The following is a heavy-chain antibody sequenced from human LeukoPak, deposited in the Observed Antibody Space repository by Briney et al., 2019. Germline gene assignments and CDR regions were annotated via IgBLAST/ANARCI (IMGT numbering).Heavy chain of an antibody. J-gene: IGHJ4*02. CDR3: ARDSNFHYYDSSGYYDY. CDR2: IYTSGST. CDR1: GGSISSYY. V-gene: IGHV4-4*07. D-gene: IGHD3-22*01. Sequence: PSETLSLTCTVSGGSISSYYWSWIRQPAGKGREWIGRIYTSGSTNYNPSLKSRVTMSVDTSKNQFSLKLSSVTAADTAVYYCARDSNFHYYDSSGYYDYWGQGTLVTVSS.